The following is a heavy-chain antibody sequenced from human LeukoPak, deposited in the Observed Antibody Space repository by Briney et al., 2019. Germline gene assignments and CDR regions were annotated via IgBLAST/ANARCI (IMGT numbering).Heavy chain of an antibody. Sequence: ASVKVSCKASGGTFSSYAISWVRQAPGQGLEWMGWMNPNSGNTGYAQKFQGRVTMTRNTSISTAYMELSSLRSGDTAVYYCARVVRRRHYGSGSRKVHEYYFDYWGQGTLVTASS. CDR3: ARVVRRRHYGSGSRKVHEYYFDY. CDR1: GGTFSSYA. CDR2: MNPNSGNT. V-gene: IGHV1-8*02. J-gene: IGHJ4*02. D-gene: IGHD3-10*01.